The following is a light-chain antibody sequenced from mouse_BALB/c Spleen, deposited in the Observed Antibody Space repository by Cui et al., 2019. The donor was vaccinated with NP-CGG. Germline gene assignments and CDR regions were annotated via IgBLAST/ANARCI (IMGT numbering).Light chain of an antibody. J-gene: IGLJ1*01. CDR1: TGAVTTSNY. CDR3: ALWYSNHWV. Sequence: QAVVTQESALTTSPGETVTLTFRSSTGAVTTSNYANWVQEKPDHLFTGVIGGTNNRVPGVPARFSGSLIGDKAALTITGTQTEDEAIYFCALWYSNHWVFGGGTKLTVL. CDR2: GTN. V-gene: IGLV1*01.